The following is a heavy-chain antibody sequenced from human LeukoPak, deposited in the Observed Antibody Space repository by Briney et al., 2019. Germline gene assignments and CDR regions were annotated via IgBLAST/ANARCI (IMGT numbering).Heavy chain of an antibody. Sequence: SETLSLTCTVSGGSISSSSCYWGWIRQPAGKGLEWIGRIYTSGSTNYNPSLKSRVTMSVDTSKNQFSLKLSSVTAADTAVYYCARGWVGATDLGGASYYYYHYMDVWGKGTTVTVSS. V-gene: IGHV4-61*02. CDR2: IYTSGST. D-gene: IGHD1-26*01. J-gene: IGHJ6*03. CDR3: ARGWVGATDLGGASYYYYHYMDV. CDR1: GGSISSSSCY.